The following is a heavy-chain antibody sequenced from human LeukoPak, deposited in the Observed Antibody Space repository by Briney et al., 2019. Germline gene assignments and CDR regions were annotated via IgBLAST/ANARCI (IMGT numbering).Heavy chain of an antibody. V-gene: IGHV3-23*01. D-gene: IGHD3-10*01. J-gene: IGHJ5*02. CDR2: ISGGGGST. CDR3: AKDLIPSYGSGSYYHEPDWFDP. Sequence: PGGCLRLSCAASGFTLSSYAMSWVRQPPGKGLGWVSAISGGGGSTYYADSVKGRFTISRDNSKYTLYLQMNSLRAEDTAVYYCAKDLIPSYGSGSYYHEPDWFDPGGEGTLVTVSS. CDR1: GFTLSSYA.